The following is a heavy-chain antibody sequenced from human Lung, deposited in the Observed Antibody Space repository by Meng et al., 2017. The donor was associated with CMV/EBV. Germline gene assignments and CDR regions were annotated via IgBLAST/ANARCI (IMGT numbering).Heavy chain of an antibody. V-gene: IGHV5-51*01. D-gene: IGHD5-24*01. J-gene: IGHJ4*02. CDR3: AKLNGQMAAHY. CDR2: IYPGDSDT. CDR1: GYRFTNYW. Sequence: GGSLRLSXKASGYRFTNYWIGWVRQMPGKGLEWMGIIYPGDSDTRYSPSFQGQVTISADKSITTAYLQWSSLKASDTAMYYCAKLNGQMAAHYWGQGTLVTVSS.